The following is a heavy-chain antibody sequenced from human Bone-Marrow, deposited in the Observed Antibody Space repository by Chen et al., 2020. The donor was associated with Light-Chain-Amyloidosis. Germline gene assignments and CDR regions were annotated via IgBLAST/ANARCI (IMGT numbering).Heavy chain of an antibody. D-gene: IGHD4-17*01. V-gene: IGHV2-70*04. J-gene: IGHJ3*02. CDR1: GFSLRTIGMR. Sequence: QVTLKESGPALVKPTQTLTLTCNWSGFSLRTIGMRVHWIRQPPGKALEWLARIDWDDDKFYRTSLKTRLTIAKDTSGNQVVLTVTNMDPLDTATYYCARLQLNDYGDSDAFDSWGQGTMVIVSS. CDR2: IDWDDDK. CDR3: ARLQLNDYGDSDAFDS.